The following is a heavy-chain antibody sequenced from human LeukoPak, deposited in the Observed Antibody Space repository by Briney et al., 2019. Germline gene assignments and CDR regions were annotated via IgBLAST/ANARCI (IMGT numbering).Heavy chain of an antibody. CDR3: ACTTSFNWFDP. CDR1: GGSFSGYY. D-gene: IGHD1-1*01. J-gene: IGHJ5*02. Sequence: KPSETLSLTCAVYGGSFSGYYWSWIRQPPGKGLEWIGEINHSGSTNYNPSLKSRVTISVDTSKNQFSLKLSSVTAADTAVYYCACTTSFNWFDPWGQGTLVTVSS. V-gene: IGHV4-34*01. CDR2: INHSGST.